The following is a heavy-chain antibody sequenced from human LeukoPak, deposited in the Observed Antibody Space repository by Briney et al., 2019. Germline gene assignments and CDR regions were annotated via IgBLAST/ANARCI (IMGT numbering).Heavy chain of an antibody. CDR2: ISGSGGST. CDR1: GFTFSSYA. V-gene: IGHV3-23*01. D-gene: IGHD3-22*01. CDR3: AKEFLDNSGYYGGGAVDY. J-gene: IGHJ4*02. Sequence: HPGGSLRLSCAASGFTFSSYAMSWVRQAPGKGLEWVSGISGSGGSTYYADSVKGRLTISRDNSKNTLYLQMNSLRAEDTAVYYCAKEFLDNSGYYGGGAVDYWGQGTLVTVSS.